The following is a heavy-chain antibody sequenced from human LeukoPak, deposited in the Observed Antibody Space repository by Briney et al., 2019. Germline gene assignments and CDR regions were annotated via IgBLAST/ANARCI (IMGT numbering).Heavy chain of an antibody. Sequence: GGSLRLPCAASGFTFSSYGMHWVRQAPGKGLEWVAVISYDGSNQYYADSVKGRFTISRDNSKNTLYLQMNSLRAEDTAVYYCARGPRGSGSYCGYWGQGTLVTVSS. CDR1: GFTFSSYG. CDR3: ARGPRGSGSYCGY. CDR2: ISYDGSNQ. D-gene: IGHD1-26*01. V-gene: IGHV3-30*03. J-gene: IGHJ4*02.